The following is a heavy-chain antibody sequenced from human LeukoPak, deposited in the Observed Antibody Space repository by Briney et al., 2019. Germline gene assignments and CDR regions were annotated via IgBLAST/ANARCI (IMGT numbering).Heavy chain of an antibody. CDR2: INHSGST. D-gene: IGHD3-10*01. J-gene: IGHJ4*02. CDR3: ARRTPGGPFDY. V-gene: IGHV4-34*01. CDR1: GGSFSGYY. Sequence: SETLSLTCAVYGGSFSGYYWSWIRQPPGKGLEWIGEINHSGSTNYNPSLKSRVTISVDTSKNQFSLKLSSVTAADTAVYYCARRTPGGPFDYWGKGTLVTVSS.